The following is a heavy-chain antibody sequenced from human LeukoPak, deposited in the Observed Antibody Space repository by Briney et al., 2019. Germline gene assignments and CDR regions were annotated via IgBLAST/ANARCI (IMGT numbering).Heavy chain of an antibody. CDR1: GFTFSSYS. D-gene: IGHD2-2*01. CDR2: ISSSSSYI. J-gene: IGHJ3*02. Sequence: GGSLRLSCAASGFTFSSYSMNWVRQAPGKGLEWVSSISSSSSYIYYADSVKGRFTISRDNVKNSLYLQMNSLRAEDTAVYYCAGDIVVVPAAPHGAFDIWGQGTMVTVSS. CDR3: AGDIVVVPAAPHGAFDI. V-gene: IGHV3-21*01.